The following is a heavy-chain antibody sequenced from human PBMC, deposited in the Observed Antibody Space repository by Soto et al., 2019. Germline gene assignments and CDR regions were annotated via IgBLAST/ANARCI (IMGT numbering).Heavy chain of an antibody. Sequence: LRRPGVASGFTFRSYAMHWVRQAPGKGLEWVAVISYDXXXIXHXXXVXXXXTISRDNSKGTLYLQMDSLRAADTAVYYCARGHTTNWYYYYFGMDVWGQGTPVTVS. CDR2: ISYDXXXI. D-gene: IGHD1-1*01. V-gene: IGHV3-30*03. J-gene: IGHJ6*02. CDR1: GFTFRSYA. CDR3: ARGHTTNWYYYYFGMDV.